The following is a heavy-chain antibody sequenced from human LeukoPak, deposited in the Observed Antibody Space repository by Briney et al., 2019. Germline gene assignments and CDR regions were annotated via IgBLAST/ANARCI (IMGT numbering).Heavy chain of an antibody. CDR1: GYSISNAYY. CDR2: IYYSGSI. D-gene: IGHD6-19*01. J-gene: IGHJ4*02. Sequence: SETLSLTCSVSGYSISNAYYWGWIRQPPGKGLEWIGSIYYSGSIFYNPSLKSRVTISIDTSKNHFYLKLSSVTAADTAVYYCARDDTGYSSGWSKDFDYWGQGTLVTVSS. V-gene: IGHV4-38-2*02. CDR3: ARDDTGYSSGWSKDFDY.